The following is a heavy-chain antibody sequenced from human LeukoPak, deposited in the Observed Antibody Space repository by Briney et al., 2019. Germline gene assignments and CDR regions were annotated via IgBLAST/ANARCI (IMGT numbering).Heavy chain of an antibody. CDR3: ARAFGYGDSYYFNY. D-gene: IGHD4-17*01. V-gene: IGHV1-69*05. CDR1: GGTFSSYA. CDR2: IIPIFGTA. Sequence: ASVKVSCKASGGTFSSYAISWVRQAPGQGLEWMGRIIPIFGTANYAQKFQGRVTITTDESTSTAYMELSSLRSEDTAVYYCARAFGYGDSYYFNYWGQGTLVTVSS. J-gene: IGHJ4*02.